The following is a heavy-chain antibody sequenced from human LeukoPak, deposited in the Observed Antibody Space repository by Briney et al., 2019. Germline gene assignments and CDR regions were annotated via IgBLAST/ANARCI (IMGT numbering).Heavy chain of an antibody. D-gene: IGHD3-22*01. J-gene: IGHJ4*02. V-gene: IGHV6-1*01. CDR1: GDSVSSNSAA. CDR3: ARATFTYYYDSSGYYPDY. CDR2: TYYRSKWYN. Sequence: SQTLSLTCAISGDSVSSNSAAWNWIRQSPSRGLEWLGRTYYRSKWYNDYAVSVKSRITINPDTSKNQFSLQLNSVTPEDTAVYYCARATFTYYYDSSGYYPDYWGRGTLVTVSS.